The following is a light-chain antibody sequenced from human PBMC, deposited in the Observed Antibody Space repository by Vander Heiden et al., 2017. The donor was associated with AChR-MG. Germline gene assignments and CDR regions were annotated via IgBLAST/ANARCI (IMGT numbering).Light chain of an antibody. J-gene: IGKJ1*01. CDR1: QSLFYSLNNKDY. Sequence: DIVMTQSPDSLAVSLGERATINCKSSQSLFYSLNNKDYVAWYQQKPVQSPRLLNSWASTRDAGVPDRCSGGGSGTDFTLTISSLHAEYVAVYYCQQHEKDPLTFGQGSRVEIK. V-gene: IGKV4-1*01. CDR2: WAS. CDR3: QQHEKDPLT.